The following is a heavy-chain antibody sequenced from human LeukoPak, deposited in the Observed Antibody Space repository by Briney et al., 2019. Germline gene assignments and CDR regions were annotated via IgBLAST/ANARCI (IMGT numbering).Heavy chain of an antibody. CDR3: ARGGPFPGAYNFFDS. V-gene: IGHV4-34*01. D-gene: IGHD5-24*01. CDR2: NRHGGTS. Sequence: SETLSLTCSVYGGSVSSYYWNWIRQSPGKGLEWIGENRHGGTSNYNPSLKGRVSISVDTSKNQFSLTLSSVTAADTAVYYCARGGPFPGAYNFFDSWGQGTLVTVSS. J-gene: IGHJ5*01. CDR1: GGSVSSYY.